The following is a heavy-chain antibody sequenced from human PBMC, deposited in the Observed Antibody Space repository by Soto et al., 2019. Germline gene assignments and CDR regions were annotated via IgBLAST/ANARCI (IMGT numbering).Heavy chain of an antibody. V-gene: IGHV4-59*01. Sequence: PSETLSLTCTVSGGSISNYYWNWIRQSPGKGLEWIGYIYSSGSTHYNPSLQNRVTISIDTSKNQVSLKVNSVTAADTAVYYCARGGGVYFDSRTQRTLVTVSS. CDR3: ARGGGVYFDS. D-gene: IGHD1-26*01. CDR1: GGSISNYY. CDR2: IYSSGST. J-gene: IGHJ4*02.